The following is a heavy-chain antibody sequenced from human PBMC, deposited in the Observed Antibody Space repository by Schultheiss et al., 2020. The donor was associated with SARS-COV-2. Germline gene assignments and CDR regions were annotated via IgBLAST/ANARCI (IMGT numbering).Heavy chain of an antibody. D-gene: IGHD4-17*01. J-gene: IGHJ2*01. CDR1: GGSIRSSTHY. Sequence: SETLSLTCTVSGGSIRSSTHYWGWIRQPPGGGLEWIGSIYTSGSTYYNPSLKRRVTITVDTSKNQFSLKLSSVTAADTAVYYCARVLGPPHYGDPYWYFDLWGRGTLVTVSS. V-gene: IGHV4-39*07. CDR2: IYTSGST. CDR3: ARVLGPPHYGDPYWYFDL.